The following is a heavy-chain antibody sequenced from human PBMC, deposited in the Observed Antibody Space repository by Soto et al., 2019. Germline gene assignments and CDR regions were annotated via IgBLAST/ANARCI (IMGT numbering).Heavy chain of an antibody. CDR3: GNDVDASSGYYVPPLDY. D-gene: IGHD3-22*01. V-gene: IGHV3-23*01. CDR2: ISGSGSNT. CDR1: GFTFSNYA. J-gene: IGHJ4*02. Sequence: PGGSLRLSCAASGFTFSNYAMSWVRQAPGKGLEWVSTISGSGSNTYYAASVRGRFTISRDSSKNTVCLQMNSLRAEDTAIYYSGNDVDASSGYYVPPLDYWGQGTLLTVSS.